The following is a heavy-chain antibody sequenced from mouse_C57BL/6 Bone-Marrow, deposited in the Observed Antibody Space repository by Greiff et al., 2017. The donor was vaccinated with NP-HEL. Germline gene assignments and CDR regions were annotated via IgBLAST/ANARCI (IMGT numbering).Heavy chain of an antibody. CDR3: AREQGTHFDY. D-gene: IGHD3-3*01. J-gene: IGHJ2*01. Sequence: EVMLVESGGGLVKPGGSLKLSCAASGFTFSSYAMSWVRQTPEKRLEWVATISDGGSYTYYPDNVKGRFTISRDNAKNNLYLQMSHLKSEDTAMYYCAREQGTHFDYWGQGTTLTVSS. CDR1: GFTFSSYA. V-gene: IGHV5-4*01. CDR2: ISDGGSYT.